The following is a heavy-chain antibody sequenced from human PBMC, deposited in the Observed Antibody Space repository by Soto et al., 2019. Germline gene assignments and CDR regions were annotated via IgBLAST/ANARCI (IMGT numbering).Heavy chain of an antibody. Sequence: WGSLRLSCKASGFGFSSYGMHFIRHSPGKGLEWLAIIWNDGSNEYYADSVKGRFTISRDNSKNTLYLQLNNLRAEDTAVYFCARDQTDSGGYSEYWGQGTLVTVSS. J-gene: IGHJ4*02. D-gene: IGHD3-22*01. CDR2: IWNDGSNE. CDR3: ARDQTDSGGYSEY. V-gene: IGHV3-33*01. CDR1: GFGFSSYG.